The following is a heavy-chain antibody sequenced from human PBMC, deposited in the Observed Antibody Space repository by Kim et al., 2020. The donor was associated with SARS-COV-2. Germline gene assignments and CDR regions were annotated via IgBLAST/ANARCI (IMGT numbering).Heavy chain of an antibody. CDR1: GGTFSSYA. CDR2: IIPILGIA. V-gene: IGHV1-69*04. CDR3: ARGGWPNYYGSGSYYNWFDP. J-gene: IGHJ5*02. Sequence: SVKVSCKASGGTFSSYAISWVRQAPGQGLEWMGRIIPILGIANYAQKFQGRVTITADKSTSTAYMELSSLRSEDTAVYYCARGGWPNYYGSGSYYNWFDPWGQGTLVTVSS. D-gene: IGHD3-10*01.